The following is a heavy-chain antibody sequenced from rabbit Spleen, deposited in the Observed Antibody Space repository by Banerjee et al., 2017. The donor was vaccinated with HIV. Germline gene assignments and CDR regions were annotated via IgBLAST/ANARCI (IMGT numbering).Heavy chain of an antibody. D-gene: IGHD1-1*01. J-gene: IGHJ4*01. CDR3: ARDLPDIIGWNFDF. CDR1: GFSFTNRDW. CDR2: IDTNDGDT. V-gene: IGHV1S45*01. Sequence: QEQLEESGGDLVKPEGSLTLTSTASGFSFTNRDWICWVRQAPGKGLEWIACIDTNDGDTDYANWPKGRFTISKTSSTTVALQMTSLTAADTAIYFCARDLPDIIGWNFDFWGPGTLVTVS.